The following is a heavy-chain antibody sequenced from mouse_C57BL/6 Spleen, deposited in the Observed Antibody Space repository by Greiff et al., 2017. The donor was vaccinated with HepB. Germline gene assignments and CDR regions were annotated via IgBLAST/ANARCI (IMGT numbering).Heavy chain of an antibody. CDR1: GFNIKDYY. CDR2: IDPEDGET. CDR3: ARSLTGLDY. J-gene: IGHJ2*01. D-gene: IGHD4-1*01. Sequence: VQLKQSGAELVKPGASVKLSCTASGFNIKDYYMHWVKQRTEQGLEWIGRIDPEDGETEYAPKFQGKATITADTSSNTAYLQLSSLTSEDTAVYYCARSLTGLDYWGQGTTLTVSS. V-gene: IGHV14-2*01.